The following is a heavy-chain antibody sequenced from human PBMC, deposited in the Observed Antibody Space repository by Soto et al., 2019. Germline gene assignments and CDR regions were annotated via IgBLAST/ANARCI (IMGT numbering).Heavy chain of an antibody. CDR1: GYTFTSYD. CDR3: ASSTNAYGDRH. V-gene: IGHV1-8*01. J-gene: IGHJ4*02. CDR2: MNPNSGNT. Sequence: QVQLVQSGAEVKKPGASVKVSCKASGYTFTSYDINWVRQATGQGLEWMGWMNPNSGNTGYAQKFQGRVTMAMNTSISTAYMELSSLRSGATAAYSCASSTNAYGDRHWGQGALVTVSS. D-gene: IGHD4-17*01.